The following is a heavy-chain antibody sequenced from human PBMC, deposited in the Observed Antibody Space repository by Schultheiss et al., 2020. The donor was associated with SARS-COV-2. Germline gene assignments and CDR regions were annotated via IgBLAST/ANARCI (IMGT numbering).Heavy chain of an antibody. J-gene: IGHJ5*02. CDR3: ATARGYGSGSYFSGNWFDP. CDR1: GGSISSGDYY. Sequence: SETLSLTCTVSGGSISSGDYYWGWIRQPPGKGLEWIGSIYHSGSTYYNPSLKSRVTISVDTSKNQFSLKLSSVTAADTAVYYCATARGYGSGSYFSGNWFDPWGQGTLVTVSS. D-gene: IGHD3-10*01. V-gene: IGHV4-39*07. CDR2: IYHSGST.